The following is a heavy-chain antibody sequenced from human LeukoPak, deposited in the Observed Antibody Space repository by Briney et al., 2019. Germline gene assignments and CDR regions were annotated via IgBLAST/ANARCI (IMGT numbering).Heavy chain of an antibody. D-gene: IGHD2/OR15-2a*01. V-gene: IGHV4-34*01. CDR2: INHSGST. CDR1: GGSFSGYY. CDR3: ATQILLCHYY. Sequence: SETLSLTCAVYGGSFSGYYWSWIRQPPGKGLEWIGEINHSGSTNYNPSLKSRVTISVDTSKNQFSLQLSSVTAADTAVYYCATQILLCHYYWGQGALVTVSS. J-gene: IGHJ4*02.